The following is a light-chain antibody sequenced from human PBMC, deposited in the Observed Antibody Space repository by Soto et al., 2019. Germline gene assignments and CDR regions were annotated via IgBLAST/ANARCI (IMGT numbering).Light chain of an antibody. J-gene: IGLJ1*01. CDR1: SSNIGAGYE. Sequence: QSVLTQPPSVSGAPGQRVTTSCTGTSSNIGAGYEVHWYHQLPGTAPKFLVSGNDNRPSGVPDRLSASKSGTSGSLAITGLQAEDEGHYFCQSYARGVTAYVFGTGTKVTVL. CDR2: GND. CDR3: QSYARGVTAYV. V-gene: IGLV1-40*01.